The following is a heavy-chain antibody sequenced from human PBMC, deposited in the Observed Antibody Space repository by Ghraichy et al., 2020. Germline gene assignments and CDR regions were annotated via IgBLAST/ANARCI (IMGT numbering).Heavy chain of an antibody. CDR1: GGSIGSSDYY. J-gene: IGHJ4*02. CDR3: ARQGVAVVVAATGGFDY. D-gene: IGHD2-15*01. CDR2: IYYSGST. Sequence: SETLSLTCTVSGGSIGSSDYYWGWIRQPPGKGLEWIGNIYYSGSTYYNPSLESRVTISVDTSQNQFSLKLSSVTAADTAVYYCARQGVAVVVAATGGFDYWGQGTPVTVSS. V-gene: IGHV4-39*01.